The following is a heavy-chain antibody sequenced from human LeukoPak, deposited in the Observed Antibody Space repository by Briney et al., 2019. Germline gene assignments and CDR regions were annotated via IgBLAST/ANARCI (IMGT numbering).Heavy chain of an antibody. Sequence: ASVKVSCKASGCTFTGYYMHWVRQAPGQGLEWMGWINPNSGGTNYAQKFQGWVTMTRDTSISTAYMELSRLRSDDTAVYYCARGSLPAAMEPDLTYWGQGTLDTVSS. D-gene: IGHD2-2*01. CDR1: GCTFTGYY. J-gene: IGHJ4*02. CDR3: ARGSLPAAMEPDLTY. CDR2: INPNSGGT. V-gene: IGHV1-2*04.